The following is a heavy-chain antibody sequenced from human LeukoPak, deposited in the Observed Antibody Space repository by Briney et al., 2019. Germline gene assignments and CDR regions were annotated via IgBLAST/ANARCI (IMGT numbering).Heavy chain of an antibody. CDR2: ISGSGGST. CDR3: ANWSTWFGSQYYYYYYYMDV. CDR1: GFSFSSYA. Sequence: GGSLRLSCAASGFSFSSYAMSWVRQAPGKGLEWVSAISGSGGSTYYADSVKGRFTISRDNSKNTLYLQMNSLRAEDTAVYYCANWSTWFGSQYYYYYYYMDVWGKGTTVTISS. D-gene: IGHD3-10*01. J-gene: IGHJ6*03. V-gene: IGHV3-23*01.